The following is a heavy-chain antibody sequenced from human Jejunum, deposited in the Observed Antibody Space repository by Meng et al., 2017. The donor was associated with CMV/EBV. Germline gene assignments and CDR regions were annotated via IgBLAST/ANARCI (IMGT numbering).Heavy chain of an antibody. CDR3: ATSTTAMAASSYYYYGMDV. CDR1: NYW. J-gene: IGHJ6*02. CDR2: IKHDGSER. V-gene: IGHV3-7*01. D-gene: IGHD2-2*01. Sequence: NYWMTWVRQAPGKGLEWVANIKHDGSERYFVDSVKGRFAISRDNTKNSLFLQMDSLRAEDTAMYYCATSTTAMAASSYYYYGMDVWGQGTTVTVSS.